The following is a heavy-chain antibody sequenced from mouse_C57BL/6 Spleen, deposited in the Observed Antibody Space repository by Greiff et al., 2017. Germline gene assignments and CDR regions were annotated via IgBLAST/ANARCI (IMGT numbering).Heavy chain of an antibody. Sequence: EVQRVESGGDLVKPGGSLKLSCAASGFTFSSYGMSWVRQTPDKRLEWVATISSGGSYTYYPDSVKGRFTISRDNAKNTLYLQMSRLKSEDTAMYYCARRPTTAKDYYFDYWGQGTTLTVSS. CDR2: ISSGGSYT. CDR3: ARRPTTAKDYYFDY. J-gene: IGHJ2*01. D-gene: IGHD1-2*01. V-gene: IGHV5-6*01. CDR1: GFTFSSYG.